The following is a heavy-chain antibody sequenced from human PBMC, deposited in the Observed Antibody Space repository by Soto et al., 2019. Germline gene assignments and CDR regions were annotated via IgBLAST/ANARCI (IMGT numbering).Heavy chain of an antibody. V-gene: IGHV3-30-3*01. CDR2: ISYDGSNK. D-gene: IGHD3-3*02. Sequence: VQLVESGGGVVQPGRSLRLSCAASGFTFSSYAMHWVRQAPGKGLEWVAVISYDGSNKYYADSVKGRFTISRDNSKNTLYLQMNSLRAEDTAVYYCVHSGVWGQGTTVTVSS. CDR1: GFTFSSYA. J-gene: IGHJ6*02. CDR3: VHSGV.